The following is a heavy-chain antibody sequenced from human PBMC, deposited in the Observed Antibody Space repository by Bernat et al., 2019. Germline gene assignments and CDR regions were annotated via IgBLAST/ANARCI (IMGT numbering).Heavy chain of an antibody. CDR3: TRVATITSYFFDY. J-gene: IGHJ4*02. D-gene: IGHD5-12*01. Sequence: EVQLVESGGGLVQPGGSLRLSCAASGFTFSDHYMDWVHQAPGKGLEWVGRTRNRADSYTTEYAASVKGRFTISRDDSENSLYLQMNSLKTDDTAVYYCTRVATITSYFFDYWGQGTLVTVSS. CDR1: GFTFSDHY. V-gene: IGHV3-72*01. CDR2: TRNRADSYTT.